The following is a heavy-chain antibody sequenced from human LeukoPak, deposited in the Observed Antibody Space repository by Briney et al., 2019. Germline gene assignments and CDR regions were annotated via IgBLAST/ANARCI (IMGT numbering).Heavy chain of an antibody. J-gene: IGHJ3*02. CDR2: INPNSGGT. Sequence: GASVKVSRKASGYTFTGYYMHWVRQAPGQGLEWMGWINPNSGGTNYAQKFQGWVTMTRDTSINTAYMELSRLRSDDTAVYYCARARSWGPKGAFDIWGQGTMVTVSS. D-gene: IGHD6-13*01. V-gene: IGHV1-2*04. CDR1: GYTFTGYY. CDR3: ARARSWGPKGAFDI.